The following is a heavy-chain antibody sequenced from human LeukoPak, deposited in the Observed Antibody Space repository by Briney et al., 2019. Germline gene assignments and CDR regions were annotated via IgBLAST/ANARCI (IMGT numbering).Heavy chain of an antibody. CDR1: GYTFTSYA. D-gene: IGHD2-2*01. J-gene: IGHJ4*02. Sequence: ASVKVSCKASGYTFTSYAMHWVRQAPGQRLEWMGWINAGNGNTKYSQKFQGRVTITRDTSASTAYMGLSSLRSEDMAVYYCARVFTRGYCSSTSCPTPFDYWGQGTLVTVSS. CDR2: INAGNGNT. V-gene: IGHV1-3*01. CDR3: ARVFTRGYCSSTSCPTPFDY.